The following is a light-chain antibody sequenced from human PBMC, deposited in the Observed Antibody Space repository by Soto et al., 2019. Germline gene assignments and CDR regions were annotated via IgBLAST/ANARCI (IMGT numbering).Light chain of an antibody. V-gene: IGLV2-14*01. CDR1: SSDVGGYNS. CDR3: SSWTSSSSYV. J-gene: IGLJ1*01. Sequence: QSVLTQPASVSGSPGQSIAISCTGTSSDVGGYNSVSWYQQYPGKAPKLMIHDVSNRPSGVSDRCSGSKSGNTASLTISGLQAEDEADYYCSSWTSSSSYVYGSGSKVTVL. CDR2: DVS.